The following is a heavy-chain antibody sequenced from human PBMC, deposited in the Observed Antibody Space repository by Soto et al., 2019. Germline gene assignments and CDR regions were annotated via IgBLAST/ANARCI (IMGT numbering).Heavy chain of an antibody. J-gene: IGHJ4*02. CDR2: IYPGDSDT. Sequence: GESLKISCKGSGYSFTSYWIGWVRQMPGKGLEWMGIIYPGDSDTRYSPSFQGQVTISADKSISTAYLQWSSLKASDTAMYYCARCSKYYDLSDPFDYCGQGTLVIVSS. CDR3: ARCSKYYDLSDPFDY. V-gene: IGHV5-51*01. CDR1: GYSFTSYW. D-gene: IGHD3-3*01.